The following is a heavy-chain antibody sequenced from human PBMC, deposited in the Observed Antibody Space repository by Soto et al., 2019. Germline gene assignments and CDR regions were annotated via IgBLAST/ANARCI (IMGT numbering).Heavy chain of an antibody. CDR2: ITWNSDMI. Sequence: LRLSCTASGFTFGEFAMHWVRRPPGKGLEWVASITWNSDMIAYADSVKGRFTISRDNGENSLYLQLRSLRREDTAVYYCAKVGYAFGHSAMDVWGLGTTVTVSS. J-gene: IGHJ6*02. CDR3: AKVGYAFGHSAMDV. D-gene: IGHD2-2*01. V-gene: IGHV3-9*01. CDR1: GFTFGEFA.